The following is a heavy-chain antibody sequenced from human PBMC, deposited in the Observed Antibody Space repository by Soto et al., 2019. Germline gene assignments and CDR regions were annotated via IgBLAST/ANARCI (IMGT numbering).Heavy chain of an antibody. CDR2: ISSSSSYI. J-gene: IGHJ5*02. CDR1: GFTFSSYS. D-gene: IGHD3-10*01. CDR3: ARDTFGSELGGWFDP. Sequence: EVQLVESGGGLVKPGGSLRLSCAASGFTFSSYSMNWVRQAPGKGLEWVSSISSSSSYIYYADSVKGRFTISRDNAKNSLYLQMNSLRAEDTAVYYCARDTFGSELGGWFDPWGQGTLVTVSS. V-gene: IGHV3-21*01.